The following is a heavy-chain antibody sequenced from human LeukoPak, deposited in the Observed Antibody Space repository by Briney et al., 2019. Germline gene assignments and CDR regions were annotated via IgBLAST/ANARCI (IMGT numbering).Heavy chain of an antibody. Sequence: SDTLSLTCTVSGGSISNYYGSWIRQPPGKGLEWIGYVYYSGSTNYNPSLKSRVTILVDTARNQYSLSLSSVTAADTAVYYCASHTGGSVRGNFDPWGQGTLVTVSS. CDR1: GGSISNYY. CDR3: ASHTGGSVRGNFDP. CDR2: VYYSGST. J-gene: IGHJ5*02. V-gene: IGHV4-59*07. D-gene: IGHD2-15*01.